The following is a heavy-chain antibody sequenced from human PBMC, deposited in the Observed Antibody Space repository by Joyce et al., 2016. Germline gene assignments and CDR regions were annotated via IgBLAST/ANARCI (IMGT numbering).Heavy chain of an antibody. CDR3: AKDFRYYLGSRSYSPDY. CDR2: ISFEGNKK. CDR1: GFTFSSYS. D-gene: IGHD3-10*01. Sequence: QVQLVEAGGGVVQPGKSLRLSCTVSGFTFSSYSMHWVRQAPGKGLEWVAVISFEGNKKYYADSVRGRFTISRDNSMNTLYLQMNSLGAEDTAVYYCAKDFRYYLGSRSYSPDYWGQGTLVTVSS. J-gene: IGHJ4*02. V-gene: IGHV3-30*18.